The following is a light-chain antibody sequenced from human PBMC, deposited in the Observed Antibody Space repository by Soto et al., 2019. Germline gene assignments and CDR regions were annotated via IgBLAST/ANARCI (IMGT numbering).Light chain of an antibody. V-gene: IGLV7-46*01. J-gene: IGLJ3*02. CDR3: SHSYSCIRV. CDR1: TGAVATNHY. Sequence: QAVVTQEPSLTVSPGGTVTLTCASSTGAVATNHYPYWCQQKPGRAPRTLIYDTNNRHSWAPARFSCSLLGGKPALTLAGAQPEDEAEYYGSHSYSCIRVFGGGTKVTVL. CDR2: DTN.